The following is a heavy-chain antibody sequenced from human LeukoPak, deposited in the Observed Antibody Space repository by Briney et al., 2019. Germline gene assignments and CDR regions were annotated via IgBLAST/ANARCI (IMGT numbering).Heavy chain of an antibody. CDR1: GFTVSSNY. J-gene: IGHJ4*02. CDR3: TTGPGSTWYSDY. Sequence: GGSLRLSCAASGFTVSSNYMIWLRQAPGKGLEWVSIIYSGGDTYYADSVKGRFTISRDNSKNTPYLQMNSLRAEDTAVYYCTTGPGSTWYSDYWGQGTLVTVSS. CDR2: IYSGGDT. V-gene: IGHV3-66*02. D-gene: IGHD6-13*01.